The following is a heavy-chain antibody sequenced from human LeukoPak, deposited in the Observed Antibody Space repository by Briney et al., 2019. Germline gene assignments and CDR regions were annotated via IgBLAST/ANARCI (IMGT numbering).Heavy chain of an antibody. CDR1: GFTFSSYV. Sequence: GGSLRLSCAASGFTFSSYVMSWVRQAPGKGLEWVSAISGSGGSTYYADSVKGRFTISRDNSKKTLYLQMNSLRAEDTAVYYCAKTVVPAAIEYYFDYWGQGTLVTVSS. J-gene: IGHJ4*02. V-gene: IGHV3-23*01. CDR3: AKTVVPAAIEYYFDY. D-gene: IGHD2-2*01. CDR2: ISGSGGST.